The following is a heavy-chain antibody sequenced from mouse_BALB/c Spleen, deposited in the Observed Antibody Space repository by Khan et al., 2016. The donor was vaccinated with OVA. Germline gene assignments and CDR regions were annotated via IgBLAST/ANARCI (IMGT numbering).Heavy chain of an antibody. Sequence: EVELVESGGGLVKPGGSLKLSCAASGFTFSDYYMYWVRQTPEKRLESLATISDGGSYTYYPDSVKGRFTISRDDAQNNLYLQMSSLKSEDTAMYYCARGYYGDPFAYWGQGTLVTISA. CDR3: ARGYYGDPFAY. D-gene: IGHD2-13*01. CDR2: ISDGGSYT. J-gene: IGHJ3*01. V-gene: IGHV5-4*02. CDR1: GFTFSDYY.